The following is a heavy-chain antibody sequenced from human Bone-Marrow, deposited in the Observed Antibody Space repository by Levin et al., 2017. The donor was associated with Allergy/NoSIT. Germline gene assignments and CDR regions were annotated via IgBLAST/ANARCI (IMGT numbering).Heavy chain of an antibody. V-gene: IGHV4-4*07. J-gene: IGHJ4*02. CDR2: VHHSGTT. CDR3: VRDPGSRSWSGPFDY. D-gene: IGHD6-13*01. Sequence: SETLSLTCSVSGATITSYYYNWVRQTAGNGLEWIGRVHHSGTTNYRPSLKSRVTMSADTSMNQVSLRLSAVTAADTAVYYWVRDPGSRSWSGPFDYWGQGILVIVSS. CDR1: GATITSYY.